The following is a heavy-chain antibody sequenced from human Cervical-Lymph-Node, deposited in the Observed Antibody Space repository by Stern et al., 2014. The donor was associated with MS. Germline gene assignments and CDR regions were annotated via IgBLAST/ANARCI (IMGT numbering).Heavy chain of an antibody. Sequence: QMQLVQSEAEVKKPGASVKVSCKTSGYIFTSDDINWVRQAAGQGLEWMGWMNPDSGDTGFAQKFRGRVTLTRDIYTNTAYMEVTNLRSEDTAMYYCTKAWESWGQGTLITVSS. CDR1: GYIFTSDD. CDR2: MNPDSGDT. V-gene: IGHV1-8*01. D-gene: IGHD1-26*01. J-gene: IGHJ5*02. CDR3: TKAWES.